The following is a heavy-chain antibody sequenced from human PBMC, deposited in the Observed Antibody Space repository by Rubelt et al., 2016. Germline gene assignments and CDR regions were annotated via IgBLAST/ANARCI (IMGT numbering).Heavy chain of an antibody. D-gene: IGHD5-24*01. CDR1: HASFNSYY. Sequence: QVQLQESGPGLVKPSETLSLTCTVSHASFNSYYWSWIRQPPGKGLEWIGYIDHSGNTNYKPSLKSRVTLSVDTSKNQFSLKLTSGTAADTAVYYCARVGGDGYNDYWGQGTLVTVSS. V-gene: IGHV4-59*08. J-gene: IGHJ4*02. CDR2: IDHSGNT. CDR3: ARVGGDGYNDY.